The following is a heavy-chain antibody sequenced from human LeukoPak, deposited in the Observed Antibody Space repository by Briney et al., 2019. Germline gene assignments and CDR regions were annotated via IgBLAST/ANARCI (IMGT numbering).Heavy chain of an antibody. D-gene: IGHD6-13*01. CDR1: GGSISSYY. V-gene: IGHV4-4*07. J-gene: IGHJ2*01. CDR2: IDTSGNT. Sequence: PSETLSLTCTVSGGSISSYYWSWIRQPAGKGLEWIGRIDTSGNTNYKPSLKSRVTMSVDTSKNQFSLKLSSVTATDTAVYYCARVSSSWYQDWYFDLWGRGTLVTVSS. CDR3: ARVSSSWYQDWYFDL.